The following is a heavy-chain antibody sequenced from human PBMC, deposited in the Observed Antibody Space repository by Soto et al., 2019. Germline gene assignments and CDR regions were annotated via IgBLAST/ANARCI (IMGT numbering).Heavy chain of an antibody. D-gene: IGHD6-19*01. CDR3: ARDYDPIAVAENYYYYGMDV. CDR1: GGSFSGYY. V-gene: IGHV4-34*01. CDR2: INHSGST. J-gene: IGHJ6*02. Sequence: LSLTCAVYGGSFSGYYWSWIRQPPGKGLEWIGEINHSGSTNYNPSLKSRVTISVDTSKNQFSLKLSSVTAADTAVYYCARDYDPIAVAENYYYYGMDVWGQGTTVTVSS.